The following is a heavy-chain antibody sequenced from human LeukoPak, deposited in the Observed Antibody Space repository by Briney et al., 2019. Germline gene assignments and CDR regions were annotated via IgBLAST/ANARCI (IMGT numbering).Heavy chain of an antibody. J-gene: IGHJ4*02. CDR3: AREGTPGTLDY. D-gene: IGHD6-13*01. CDR1: GFTFSSYS. CDR2: ISGDGSST. V-gene: IGHV3-64*01. Sequence: GGSLRLSCAASGFTFSSYSMHWVRQAPGKGLESISAISGDGSSTYYANSVKGRLTISRDNSENTLYLQMGSLTAEDMAVYYCAREGTPGTLDYWGQGTLVTVSS.